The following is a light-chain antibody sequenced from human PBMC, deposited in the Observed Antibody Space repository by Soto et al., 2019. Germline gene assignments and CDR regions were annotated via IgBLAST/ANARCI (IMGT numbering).Light chain of an antibody. CDR2: GVT. V-gene: IGLV2-14*03. Sequence: QSVLTQPASVSGSPGQLITISCTGTSSDIGAHDHVSWYQQHPGKVPKLLIYGVTDRPSGISNRFSGSKSGNVASLTISGLQAEDEADYYCCSYTSDLTPYVFGTGTKVTVL. CDR1: SSDIGAHDH. CDR3: CSYTSDLTPYV. J-gene: IGLJ1*01.